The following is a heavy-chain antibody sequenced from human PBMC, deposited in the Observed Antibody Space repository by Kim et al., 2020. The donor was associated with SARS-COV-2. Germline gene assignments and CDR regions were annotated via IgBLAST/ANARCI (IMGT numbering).Heavy chain of an antibody. Sequence: GGSLRLSCAASGFTFSSYCMHWVRQAPGKGLVWVSRINSDGISTSYADSVKGRFTIARDNAKHTLYLQMNTLRAEDTAIYYCARGTSSWWFDYWGQGTL. V-gene: IGHV3-74*01. CDR2: INSDGIST. CDR3: ARGTSSWWFDY. J-gene: IGHJ4*02. CDR1: GFTFSSYC. D-gene: IGHD6-13*01.